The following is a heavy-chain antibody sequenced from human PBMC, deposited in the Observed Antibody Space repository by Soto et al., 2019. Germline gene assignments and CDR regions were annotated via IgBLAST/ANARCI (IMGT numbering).Heavy chain of an antibody. CDR1: GGSITSSSYY. D-gene: IGHD1-26*01. J-gene: IGHJ5*02. V-gene: IGHV4-39*01. Sequence: QLHLRESGPGLVKPSETLSLTCTVSGGSITSSSYYRGWIRQPPGKRLEWIGSIYYSGSTYYNPSLKCRVTISVDTSKNQFSLKLSSVTAADTAVYYCATQEVGGSYVYTFDPWGQGTLVTVSS. CDR2: IYYSGST. CDR3: ATQEVGGSYVYTFDP.